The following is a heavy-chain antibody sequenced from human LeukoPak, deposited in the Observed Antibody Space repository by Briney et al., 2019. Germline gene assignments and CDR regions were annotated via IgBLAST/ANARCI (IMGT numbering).Heavy chain of an antibody. V-gene: IGHV1-3*01. J-gene: IGHJ5*02. D-gene: IGHD6-19*01. CDR3: AREGGSGWFRFDP. CDR1: GYTFTSYA. Sequence: GASVKVSCKASGYTFTSYAMHWVRQAPGQGLEWMGWINAGNGNTKYSQKFQGRVTTTRDTSASTAYMELSSLRSEDTAVYYCAREGGSGWFRFDPWGQGTLVTVSS. CDR2: INAGNGNT.